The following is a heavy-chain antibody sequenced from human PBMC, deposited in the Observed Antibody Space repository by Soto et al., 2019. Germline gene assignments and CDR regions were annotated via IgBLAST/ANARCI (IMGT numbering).Heavy chain of an antibody. D-gene: IGHD2-15*01. CDR3: ARTRIGAAHNHFDY. CDR2: IWYDGSNK. V-gene: IGHV3-33*01. Sequence: GGSLRLSCAASGFTFSSYGMHWVRQAPGKGLEWVAVIWYDGSNKYYADSVKGRFTISRDNSKNTLYLQMNSLRAEDTAVYYCARTRIGAAHNHFDYWGQGTLVTVSS. J-gene: IGHJ4*02. CDR1: GFTFSSYG.